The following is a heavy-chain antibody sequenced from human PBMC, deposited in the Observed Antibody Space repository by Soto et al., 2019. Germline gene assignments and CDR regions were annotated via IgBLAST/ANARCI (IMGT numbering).Heavy chain of an antibody. CDR1: GFTFISYG. V-gene: IGHV3-30*18. CDR3: AKDHLDY. Sequence: GGSLRLSCAASGFTFISYGMHLVLQAPGKGLEWVAVISYDGSNKYYADSVKGRFTISRDNSKNTLYLQMNSLRAEDTAVYYCAKDHLDYWGQGTLVTVSS. J-gene: IGHJ4*02. CDR2: ISYDGSNK.